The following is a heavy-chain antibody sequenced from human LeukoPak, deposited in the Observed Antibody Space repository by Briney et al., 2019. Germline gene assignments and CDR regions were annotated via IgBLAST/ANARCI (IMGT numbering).Heavy chain of an antibody. V-gene: IGHV3-30*01. D-gene: IGHD1-26*01. CDR2: ISYYGGDK. CDR1: GFNFNSYT. J-gene: IGHJ4*02. CDR3: VRSWKLLQNFDC. Sequence: GGSLRLSCAASGFNFNSYTMHWVRQAPGKGLEWVAVISYYGGDKFYAHYVKGRFTISRDNSKSTIYLEMNNLRTEDTAVYFCVRSWKLLQNFDCWGKGTLVTVSS.